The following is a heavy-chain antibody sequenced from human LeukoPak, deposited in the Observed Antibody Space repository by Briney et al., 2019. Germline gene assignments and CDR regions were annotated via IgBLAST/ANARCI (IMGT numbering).Heavy chain of an antibody. Sequence: SETLSLTCTVSGGSISSSSYYWGWIRQPPGKGLEWIGSIYYSGSTYYNPSLKSRVTISVDTSKNQFSLKLSSVTAADTAVYYCARDYRLGYFDYWGQGTLVTVSS. CDR3: ARDYRLGYFDY. V-gene: IGHV4-39*07. J-gene: IGHJ4*02. CDR2: IYYSGST. CDR1: GGSISSSSYY. D-gene: IGHD3-16*02.